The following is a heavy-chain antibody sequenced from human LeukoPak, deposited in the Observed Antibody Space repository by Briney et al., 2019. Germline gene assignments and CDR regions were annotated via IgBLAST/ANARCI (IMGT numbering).Heavy chain of an antibody. D-gene: IGHD3-10*01. V-gene: IGHV4-34*01. CDR3: ASSRITMVRGVITH. J-gene: IGHJ4*02. CDR2: INHSGST. Sequence: SETLSLTCAVYGGSFSGYYWSWIRQPPGKGLEWIGEINHSGSTNYNPSLMSRATISVDTSKNQFSLKLSSVTAADTAVYYCASSRITMVRGVITHWGQGTLVTVSS. CDR1: GGSFSGYY.